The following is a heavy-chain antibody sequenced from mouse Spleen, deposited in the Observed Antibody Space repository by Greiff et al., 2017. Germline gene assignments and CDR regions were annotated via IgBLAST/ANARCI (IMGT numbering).Heavy chain of an antibody. D-gene: IGHD1-2*01. CDR1: GYTFTSYW. J-gene: IGHJ3*01. V-gene: IGHV1-69*02. CDR2: IYPSDSYT. CDR3: TRSAIITTATWFAY. Sequence: VQLQQPGAELVRPGASVKLSCKASGYTFTSYWINWVKQRPGQGLEWIGNIYPSDSYTNYNQKFKDKATLTVDKSSSTAYMQLSSPTSEDSAVYYCTRSAIITTATWFAYWGQGTLVTVSA.